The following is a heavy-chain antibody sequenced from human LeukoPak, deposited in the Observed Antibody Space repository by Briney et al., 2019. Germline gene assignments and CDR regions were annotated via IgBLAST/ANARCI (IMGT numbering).Heavy chain of an antibody. Sequence: GQSLKISCNGSGYSFTTYWIGWVRQMPGKGLEWMGIIYPGDSDTRYSPSFQGQVTISADKSIRTAYLQWSSLKASDTPMYYCAKLRDGYVDYWGQGTLVTVSS. CDR2: IYPGDSDT. CDR1: GYSFTTYW. D-gene: IGHD5-24*01. V-gene: IGHV5-51*01. J-gene: IGHJ4*02. CDR3: AKLRDGYVDY.